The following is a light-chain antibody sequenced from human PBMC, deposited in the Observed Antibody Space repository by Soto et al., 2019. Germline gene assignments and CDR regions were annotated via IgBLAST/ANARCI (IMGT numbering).Light chain of an antibody. CDR3: QQSYRTPLT. V-gene: IGKV1-39*01. CDR2: AAS. CDR1: QSISPC. Sequence: DIQMTQSPSSLSASVGDSVTITCRASQSISPCLNWYQQRLGKAPKLLISAASNLQSGVPSRFSGSGSGTDFTLTITSLQPEDFATYYCQQSYRTPLTFGQGTKLEIE. J-gene: IGKJ2*01.